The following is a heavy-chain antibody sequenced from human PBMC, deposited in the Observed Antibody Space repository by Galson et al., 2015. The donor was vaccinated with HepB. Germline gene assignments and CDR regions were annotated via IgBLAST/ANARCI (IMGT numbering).Heavy chain of an antibody. D-gene: IGHD6-19*01. CDR2: VYSTGST. Sequence: ETLSLTCNVSGVSISSYSWSWIRQAAGTGLEWIGRVYSTGSTNDNPTLKSRVTMSIDKSKKQVSLRLTSVTAADTAVYYCAREPTIAVAGTHYYYGMDVWGQGTPVTVSS. V-gene: IGHV4-4*07. CDR1: GVSISSYS. CDR3: AREPTIAVAGTHYYYGMDV. J-gene: IGHJ6*02.